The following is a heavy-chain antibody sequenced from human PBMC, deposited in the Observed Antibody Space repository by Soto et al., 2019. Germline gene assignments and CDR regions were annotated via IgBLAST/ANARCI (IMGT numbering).Heavy chain of an antibody. CDR3: ARESSYYCSGRGVFDY. CDR1: GFTVSTNY. CDR2: IYSDGST. D-gene: IGHD3-10*01. Sequence: EVQLVESGGGLVQPGGSLRLSCAVSGFTVSTNYMSWVRQAPGKGLESVSIIYSDGSTYYADSVKGRFTTSRDRARNTLDLQMDNLRADDTAVEHCARESSYYCSGRGVFDYWGQGTLVTVSS. V-gene: IGHV3-66*01. J-gene: IGHJ4*02.